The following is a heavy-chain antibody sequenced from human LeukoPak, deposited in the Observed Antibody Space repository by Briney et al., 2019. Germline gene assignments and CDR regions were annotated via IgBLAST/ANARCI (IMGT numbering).Heavy chain of an antibody. J-gene: IGHJ5*02. V-gene: IGHV4-34*01. CDR1: GGSFSGYY. Sequence: KPSETLSLTCAVYGGSFSGYYWSWIRQPPGKGLEWIGEINHSGSTNYNPSLKSRVTISVDTSKNQFSLKLSSVTAADTAVYYCARPGYSGSWDWFDPWGQGTLVTVSS. D-gene: IGHD6-13*01. CDR3: ARPGYSGSWDWFDP. CDR2: INHSGST.